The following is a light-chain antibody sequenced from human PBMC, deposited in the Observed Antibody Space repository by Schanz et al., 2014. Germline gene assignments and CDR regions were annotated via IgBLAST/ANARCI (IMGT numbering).Light chain of an antibody. CDR1: QSITTK. CDR2: GAS. Sequence: IVMTQSPATLSVSPGERATLSCRASQSITTKLAWYQQKPGQAPRLLIYGASTRATGIPARFSGSGSGTEFTLTISSLQSEDFAMYYCQQYNNWYTFGQGTKLEIK. J-gene: IGKJ2*01. CDR3: QQYNNWYT. V-gene: IGKV3-15*01.